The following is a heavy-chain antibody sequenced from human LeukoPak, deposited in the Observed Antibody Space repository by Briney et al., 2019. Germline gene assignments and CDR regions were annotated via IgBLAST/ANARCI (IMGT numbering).Heavy chain of an antibody. CDR3: TRGDYDFWSGFGSDY. J-gene: IGHJ4*02. CDR2: IRSKAYGGTT. V-gene: IGHV3-49*04. CDR1: GFTFGDYA. D-gene: IGHD3-3*01. Sequence: GRSLRLSCTASGFTFGDYAMSWVRQAPGKGLEWVGFIRSKAYGGTTEYAASVKGRFTISRDDSKSIAYLQMNSLKTEDTAVYYCTRGDYDFWSGFGSDYWGQGTLVTVSS.